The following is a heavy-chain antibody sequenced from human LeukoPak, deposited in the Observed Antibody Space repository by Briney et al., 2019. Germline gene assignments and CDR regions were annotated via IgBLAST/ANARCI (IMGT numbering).Heavy chain of an antibody. D-gene: IGHD4-17*01. CDR1: GFIFSRYW. Sequence: GGSLRLSCAASGFIFSRYWMSWVRQAPGKGLEWVGNIKYDGSEKMYVGSVKGRFTISRDNAKNSVYLQMNSLRAEDTAVYYCARDEGETETTFCFDYWGQGTLVTVSS. J-gene: IGHJ4*02. CDR2: IKYDGSEK. CDR3: ARDEGETETTFCFDY. V-gene: IGHV3-7*01.